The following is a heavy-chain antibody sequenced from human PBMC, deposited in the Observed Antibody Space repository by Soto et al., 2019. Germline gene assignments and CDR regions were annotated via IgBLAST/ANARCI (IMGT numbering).Heavy chain of an antibody. D-gene: IGHD6-13*01. CDR1: GYSFPSYW. J-gene: IGHJ4*02. V-gene: IGHV5-51*01. CDR2: IYPCDSDT. Sequence: PGESLKISCKGSGYSFPSYWIGWVRQMPGKGLEWMGIIYPCDSDTRYSTSFQGQVTISADKSISTAYLQWSSLKASDTAMYSCATLLAAEPHYFDYWGQVTLVTVSS. CDR3: ATLLAAEPHYFDY.